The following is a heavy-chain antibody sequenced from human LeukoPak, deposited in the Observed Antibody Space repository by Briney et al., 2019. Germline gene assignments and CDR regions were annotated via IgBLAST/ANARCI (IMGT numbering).Heavy chain of an antibody. Sequence: ASVKLSCKASGYTFTDHFLHWVRQAPGQGLEWMGWINPNSGGTNYAQKFQGRVTMTRDTSISTAYMELSRLRSDDTAVYYCARGGEDIVVVPAAPYNWFDPWGQGTLVTVSS. CDR2: INPNSGGT. V-gene: IGHV1-2*02. J-gene: IGHJ5*02. D-gene: IGHD2-2*01. CDR1: GYTFTDHF. CDR3: ARGGEDIVVVPAAPYNWFDP.